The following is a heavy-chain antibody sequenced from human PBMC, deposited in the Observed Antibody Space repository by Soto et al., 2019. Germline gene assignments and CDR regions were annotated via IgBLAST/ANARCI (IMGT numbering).Heavy chain of an antibody. CDR3: ASAGGLGAVAADY. CDR1: GGSISSDGYS. Sequence: QLQLQESGSGLGKPSQTLSLTCAVSGGSISSDGYSWSWIRQPPGKGLEWIGYIYHSGSTYYNPSLKSRVTISVDRSKNQFSLKLSSVTAADTAVYYCASAGGLGAVAADYWGQGTLVTVSS. V-gene: IGHV4-30-2*01. J-gene: IGHJ4*02. CDR2: IYHSGST. D-gene: IGHD6-19*01.